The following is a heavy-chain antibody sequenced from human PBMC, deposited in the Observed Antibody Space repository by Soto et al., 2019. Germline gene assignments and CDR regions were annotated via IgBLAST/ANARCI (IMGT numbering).Heavy chain of an antibody. J-gene: IGHJ6*03. Sequence: ASVKVSCTASGETFTSYDINWVRQATGQGLEWMGWMNPNSGNTGYAQKFQGRVTMTRNTSISTAYMELSSLRSEDTAVYYCARGGRYDFWSGYYRRYYYYYYMDVWGKGTTVTVSS. D-gene: IGHD3-3*01. CDR3: ARGGRYDFWSGYYRRYYYYYYMDV. CDR1: GETFTSYD. V-gene: IGHV1-8*01. CDR2: MNPNSGNT.